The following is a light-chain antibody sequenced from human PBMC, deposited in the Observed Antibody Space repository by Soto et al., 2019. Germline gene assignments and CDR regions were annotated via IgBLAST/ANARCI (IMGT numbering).Light chain of an antibody. CDR3: QQYNSYWT. CDR1: QSISSW. CDR2: KAS. V-gene: IGKV1-5*03. Sequence: DIQRTQSPSSLSASVGDRVTITCRASQSISSWLAWYQQKPGKAPKLLIYKASSLESGVPSRFSGSGSGTEFTLTISRLKPDDFATYYCQQYNSYWTFGQGTKVDIK. J-gene: IGKJ1*01.